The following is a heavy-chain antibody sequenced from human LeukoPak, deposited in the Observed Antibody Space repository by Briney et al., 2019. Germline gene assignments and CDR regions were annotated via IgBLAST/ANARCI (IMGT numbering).Heavy chain of an antibody. Sequence: PSETLSLNSTVSGAHISNYYWTWVRPSAAQGLEWIVRPHASESNIYNPPLKSRLTISLDTSKDQLSLTLTSATAADSAVYYCASVRSGAAFEVWGQGTVVSVSS. D-gene: IGHD6-19*01. J-gene: IGHJ3*01. CDR1: GAHISNYY. CDR3: ASVRSGAAFEV. V-gene: IGHV4-4*07. CDR2: PHASESN.